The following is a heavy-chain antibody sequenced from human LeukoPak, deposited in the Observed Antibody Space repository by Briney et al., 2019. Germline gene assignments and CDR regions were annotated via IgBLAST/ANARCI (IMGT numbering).Heavy chain of an antibody. J-gene: IGHJ4*02. D-gene: IGHD2-15*01. CDR1: GFAFTNFA. CDR2: LSGSGNAT. Sequence: GGSLRLSCAASGFAFTNFAMSWVRQAPGKGLEWVSALSGSGNATYYADFVRGRFTISRDNSKNILYLQMNSLLAEDTAVYFCASQTAATSHWGQGILVTVSS. CDR3: ASQTAATSH. V-gene: IGHV3-23*01.